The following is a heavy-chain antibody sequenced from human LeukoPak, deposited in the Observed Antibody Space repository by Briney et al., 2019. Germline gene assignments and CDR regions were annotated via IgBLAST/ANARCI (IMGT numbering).Heavy chain of an antibody. D-gene: IGHD3-9*01. CDR2: INPNSGGT. Sequence: ASVKVSCKTSGYTFTGYYMHWVRQAPGQGLEWMGWINPNSGGTNYAQKFQGRVTMTRDTSISTAYMELSRLRSDDTAVYYCARDQDGYYDILTGYYRDTYYYYGMDVWGQGTTVTVSS. V-gene: IGHV1-2*02. J-gene: IGHJ6*02. CDR1: GYTFTGYY. CDR3: ARDQDGYYDILTGYYRDTYYYYGMDV.